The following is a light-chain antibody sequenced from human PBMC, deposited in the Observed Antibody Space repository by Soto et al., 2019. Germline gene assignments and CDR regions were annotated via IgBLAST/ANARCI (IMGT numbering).Light chain of an antibody. CDR1: QDISTY. V-gene: IGKV1-33*01. Sequence: DIQMTQSPSSLSASVGDKITITCQASQDISTYLNWYQQKPGKAPKLLIYDVSNLEAGVPSRFSGRGSGTDFTFTISGLQPEDIATYYCQHYDDLPPTFGQGTRLEI. J-gene: IGKJ2*01. CDR3: QHYDDLPPT. CDR2: DVS.